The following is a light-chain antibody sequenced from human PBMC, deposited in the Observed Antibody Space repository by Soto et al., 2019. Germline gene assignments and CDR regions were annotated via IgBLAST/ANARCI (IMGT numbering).Light chain of an antibody. V-gene: IGKV3-15*01. CDR1: QSVSTR. J-gene: IGKJ4*01. Sequence: EIVMTQSPANMSVSPGERITFSCRASQSVSTRLAWYQHKPGQAPRLLISGASTGATGIPPRFSGSGSGTDFTLTVNSLQSEDIAVYYCQQYHNWPVTFGGGTKVDI. CDR2: GAS. CDR3: QQYHNWPVT.